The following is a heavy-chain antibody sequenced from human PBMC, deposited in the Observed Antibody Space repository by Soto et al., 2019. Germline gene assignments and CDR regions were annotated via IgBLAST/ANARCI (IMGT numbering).Heavy chain of an antibody. D-gene: IGHD2-15*01. J-gene: IGHJ2*01. Sequence: PSETLSLTCPVSGFTISSWYWSWIRQPPGKGLEWIGYIYYSGSTNCNPSLKSRVTISVDTSKNQFSLKLSSVTAADTAVYYCVRHAACSSIRCFSGYFDLWGRGTLVTVSS. CDR1: GFTISSWY. V-gene: IGHV4-59*08. CDR2: IYYSGST. CDR3: VRHAACSSIRCFSGYFDL.